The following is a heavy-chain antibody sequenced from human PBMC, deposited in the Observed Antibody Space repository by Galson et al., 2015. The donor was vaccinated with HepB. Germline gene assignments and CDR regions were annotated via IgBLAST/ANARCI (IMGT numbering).Heavy chain of an antibody. CDR1: GFTVSSNY. CDR3: ARGGVGATPFDY. D-gene: IGHD1-26*01. Sequence: SLRLSCAASGFTVSSNYMSWVRQAPGRGLEWVSVIYSGGSTYYADSVKGRFTISSDSSKNTLYLQMNSLRAEDTAVYYCARGGVGATPFDYWGQGALVTVSS. V-gene: IGHV3-53*01. CDR2: IYSGGST. J-gene: IGHJ4*02.